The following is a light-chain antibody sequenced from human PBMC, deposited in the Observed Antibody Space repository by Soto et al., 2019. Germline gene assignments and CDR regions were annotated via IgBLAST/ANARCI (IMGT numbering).Light chain of an antibody. CDR3: LQSDSFPHT. CDR2: AAS. J-gene: IGKJ2*01. CDR1: QGISSG. Sequence: IQMTQSPSSVSASVGDRVTITCRASQGISSGLASYQQKPGKATKLLIYAASSLQSGVPSRFSGSGSGTDFTLTISSLQPEDFATYYCLQSDSFPHTFGQGTKLEIK. V-gene: IGKV1-12*01.